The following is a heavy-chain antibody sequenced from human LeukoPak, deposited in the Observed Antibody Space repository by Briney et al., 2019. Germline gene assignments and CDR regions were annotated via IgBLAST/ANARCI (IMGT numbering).Heavy chain of an antibody. CDR3: ARESIAVAGAPIDY. CDR2: ISSGSTI. J-gene: IGHJ4*02. Sequence: GGSLRLSCAASGFTFSSYEMNWVRQAPGKGLEWVSYISSGSTIYDADSVKGRFTISRDNAKNSLYLQMNSLRAEDTAVYYCARESIAVAGAPIDYWGQGTLVTVSS. CDR1: GFTFSSYE. V-gene: IGHV3-48*03. D-gene: IGHD6-19*01.